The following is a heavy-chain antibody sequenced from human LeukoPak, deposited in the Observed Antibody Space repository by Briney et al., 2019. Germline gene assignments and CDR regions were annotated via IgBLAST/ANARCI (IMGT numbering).Heavy chain of an antibody. J-gene: IGHJ4*02. Sequence: SVKVSCTASGGTFSSYAISWVRQAPGQGLEWMGGIIPIFGTANYAQKFQGRVTITADESTSTAYMELSSLRSEDTAVYYCARGGVEYSSSEPFDYWGQGTLVTVSS. D-gene: IGHD6-6*01. CDR2: IIPIFGTA. CDR3: ARGGVEYSSSEPFDY. CDR1: GGTFSSYA. V-gene: IGHV1-69*01.